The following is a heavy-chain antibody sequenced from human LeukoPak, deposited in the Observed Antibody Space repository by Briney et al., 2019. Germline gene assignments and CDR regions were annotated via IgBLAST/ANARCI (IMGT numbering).Heavy chain of an antibody. D-gene: IGHD6-19*01. CDR2: ISSSSSYI. J-gene: IGHJ4*02. CDR1: GFTFSSYS. CDR3: ARDGSNGWYSGFDY. Sequence: GGSLRLSXAASGFTFSSYSMNWVRQAPGKGLEWDSSISSSSSYIYYADSVKGRFTISRDNAKNSLYLQMNSLRAEDTAVYYCARDGSNGWYSGFDYWGQGTLVTVSS. V-gene: IGHV3-21*01.